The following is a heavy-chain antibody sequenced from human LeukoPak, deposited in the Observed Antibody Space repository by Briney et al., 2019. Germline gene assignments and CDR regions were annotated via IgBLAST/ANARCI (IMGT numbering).Heavy chain of an antibody. Sequence: GGSLRSSWGASEFIVSRNYMSGVRKAPGKGLEWVSVICAGGSTYYADSVKGRFTISRDNSKNTLYLQMNSLRTEDTAVYYCASPGLKSSGGSCYYWGQGALVTVSS. CDR1: EFIVSRNY. CDR2: ICAGGST. D-gene: IGHD2-15*01. V-gene: IGHV3-66*02. CDR3: ASPGLKSSGGSCYY. J-gene: IGHJ4*02.